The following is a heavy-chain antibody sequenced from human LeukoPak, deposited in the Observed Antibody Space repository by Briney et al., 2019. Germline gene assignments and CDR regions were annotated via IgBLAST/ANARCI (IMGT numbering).Heavy chain of an antibody. V-gene: IGHV1-18*01. CDR2: INAYNGDT. CDR1: NYTFTSYG. J-gene: IGHJ4*02. D-gene: IGHD3-10*01. CDR3: ARDGSGVWFDY. Sequence: GASVKVSCKASNYTFTSYGISWVRQAPGQGLEWMAWINAYNGDTNYAQKFQGRVTLTTDTSTSTAYMELRSLRSDDTGVYYCARDGSGVWFDYWGQGTLVTVSS.